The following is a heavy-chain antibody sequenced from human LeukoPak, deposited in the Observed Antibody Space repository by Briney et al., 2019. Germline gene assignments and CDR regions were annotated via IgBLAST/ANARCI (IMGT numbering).Heavy chain of an antibody. CDR2: IYYSGST. CDR3: ARDRGEGYFDY. V-gene: IGHV4-39*07. Sequence: SETLSLTCTVSGGSISSSSYYWGWVRQPPGEGLGWIGSIYYSGSTYYNPSLKSRVTISVDTSKNQFSLKLSSVTAADTAVYYCARDRGEGYFDYWGQGTLVTVSS. J-gene: IGHJ4*02. CDR1: GGSISSSSYY.